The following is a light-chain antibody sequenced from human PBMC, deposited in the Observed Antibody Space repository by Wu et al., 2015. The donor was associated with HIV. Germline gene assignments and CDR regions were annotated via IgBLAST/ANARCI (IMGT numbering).Light chain of an antibody. V-gene: IGKV3-20*01. CDR2: GAS. Sequence: EIVLTQSPGTLSLSPGERATLSCRASQSVTSNYLAWHQQKPGQAPRLLIYGASNKATGIADRFSGSGSGIDFTLTISRLEPEDFAVYYCQQYAHSPITFGQGTRLEIK. CDR3: QQYAHSPIT. CDR1: QSVTSNY. J-gene: IGKJ5*01.